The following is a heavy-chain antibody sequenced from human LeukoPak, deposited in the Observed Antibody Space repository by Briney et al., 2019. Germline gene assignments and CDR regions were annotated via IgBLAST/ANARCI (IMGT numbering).Heavy chain of an antibody. CDR2: IYYSGST. D-gene: IGHD3-3*01. CDR3: ARDPAVNDFWSGYSDDY. CDR1: GGSISSGDYY. V-gene: IGHV4-30-4*08. Sequence: PSETLSLTCTVSGGSISSGDYYWSWIRQPPGKGLEWIGYIYYSGSTYYNPSLKSRVTISVDTSKNQFSLKLSSVTAADTAVYYCARDPAVNDFWSGYSDDYWGQGTLVTVSS. J-gene: IGHJ4*02.